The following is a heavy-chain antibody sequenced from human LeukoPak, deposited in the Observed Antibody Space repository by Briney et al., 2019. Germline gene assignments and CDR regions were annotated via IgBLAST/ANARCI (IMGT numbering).Heavy chain of an antibody. V-gene: IGHV3-7*01. CDR3: ARGSHRYCSGGSCYRY. CDR2: IKQDGSEK. CDR1: GFTFSSYS. J-gene: IGHJ4*02. Sequence: QPGGSLRLSCAASGFTFSSYSMNWVRQAPGKGLEWVANIKQDGSEKYYVDSVKGRFTISRDNAKNSLYLQMNSLRAEDTAVYYCARGSHRYCSGGSCYRYWGQGTLVTVSS. D-gene: IGHD2-15*01.